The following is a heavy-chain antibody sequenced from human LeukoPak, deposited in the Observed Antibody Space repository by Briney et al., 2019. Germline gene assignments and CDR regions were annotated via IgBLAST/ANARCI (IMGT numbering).Heavy chain of an antibody. J-gene: IGHJ4*02. CDR1: GYTFTSYD. V-gene: IGHV1-8*01. CDR2: MNPNSGNT. CDR3: ARVANGDIVATHY. Sequence: ASVKVSCKASGYTFTSYDINWVRQATGQGLEWMGWMNPNSGNTGYARKFQGRVTMTRNTSISTAYMELSSLRSEDTAVYYCARVANGDIVATHYWGQGTLVTVSS. D-gene: IGHD5-12*01.